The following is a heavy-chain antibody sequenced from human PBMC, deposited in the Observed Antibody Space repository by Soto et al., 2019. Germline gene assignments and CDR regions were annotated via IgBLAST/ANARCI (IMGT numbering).Heavy chain of an antibody. V-gene: IGHV1-3*01. CDR2: INAGNGNT. D-gene: IGHD1-7*01. Sequence: QVQLVQSGAEAKKPGASVKVSCKASGYTFTSYAMHWVRQAPGQRLEWMGWINAGNGNTKYSQKFQGRVTITRDTCASTAYMELSSLRSEDTAVYYCARDRWNYVSGWSDPWGQGTLVTVSS. CDR3: ARDRWNYVSGWSDP. CDR1: GYTFTSYA. J-gene: IGHJ5*02.